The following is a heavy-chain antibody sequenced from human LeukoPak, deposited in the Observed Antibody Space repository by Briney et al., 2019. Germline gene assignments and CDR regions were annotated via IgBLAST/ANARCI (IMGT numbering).Heavy chain of an antibody. CDR2: MNPNSCNT. Sequence: ASVTVSCKASGYTFTSYDINWVRQATGQGLEWMGWMNPNSCNTGYAQKFQGRSTMTRNTAISTAYMELSSLRSEDTAVYYCARDGALWFGESSIWGQGTMVTVSS. CDR1: GYTFTSYD. CDR3: ARDGALWFGESSI. J-gene: IGHJ3*02. D-gene: IGHD3-10*01. V-gene: IGHV1-8*01.